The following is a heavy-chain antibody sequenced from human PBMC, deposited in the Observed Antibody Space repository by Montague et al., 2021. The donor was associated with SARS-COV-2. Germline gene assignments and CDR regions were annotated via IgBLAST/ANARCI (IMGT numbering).Heavy chain of an antibody. Sequence: SLRLYRAASGITISPYEMIWVRQAPGKGLEWVSPIGASGSSTHYADSLXVRFTISRDNAKSSLFLQMDSLRVEDTAVYYCECLGSSDWYHWFDPWGQGTLVTGSS. CDR1: GITISPYE. CDR3: ECLGSSDWYHWFDP. D-gene: IGHD6-19*01. V-gene: IGHV3-48*03. CDR2: IGASGSST. J-gene: IGHJ5*02.